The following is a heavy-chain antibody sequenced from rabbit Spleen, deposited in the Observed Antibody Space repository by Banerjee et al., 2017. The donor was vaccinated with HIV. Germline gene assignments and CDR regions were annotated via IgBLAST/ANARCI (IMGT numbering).Heavy chain of an antibody. CDR1: GFSFSEKEV. J-gene: IGHJ4*01. CDR2: INTGGGST. Sequence: QSLEESGGDLVKPGASLTLTCTASGFSFSEKEVMCWVRQAPGKGLEWIACINTGGGSTWYASWVNGRFTISKTSSTVDLKMNSLTVADTATYFCARSYSGVSWGMDLWGPGTLVTVS. V-gene: IGHV1S40*01. D-gene: IGHD4-2*01. CDR3: ARSYSGVSWGMDL.